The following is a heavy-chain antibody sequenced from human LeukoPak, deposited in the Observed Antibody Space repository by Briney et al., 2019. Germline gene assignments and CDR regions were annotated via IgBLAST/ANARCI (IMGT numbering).Heavy chain of an antibody. D-gene: IGHD1-26*01. CDR1: GRPISSYY. CDR2: IYYSGST. CDR3: ARRTGSYYGRFDY. J-gene: IGHJ4*02. Sequence: PSDTLSLTCTVSGRPISSYYWSWIRQPPGKALEWIGYIYYSGSTNYNPSLQSRVTMSVDTSKNQHCLKLSSVTAADTAMYCCARRTGSYYGRFDYWGQGTLVTVSS. V-gene: IGHV4-59*08.